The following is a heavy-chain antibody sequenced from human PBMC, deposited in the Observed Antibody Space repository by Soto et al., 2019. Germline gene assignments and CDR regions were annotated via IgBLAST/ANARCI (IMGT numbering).Heavy chain of an antibody. CDR3: AHRPSYCSGGSCYSGFDY. CDR2: IYWDDDK. Sequence: QITLKESGPTLVKPTQTLTLTCTFSGFSLSTSGVGVGWIRQPPGKTLEWLALIYWDDDKRYSPSLKSRLTITKDTSKNQVVLTMTNVDPVDTATDYCAHRPSYCSGGSCYSGFDYWGQGTLVTVSS. D-gene: IGHD2-15*01. V-gene: IGHV2-5*02. CDR1: GFSLSTSGVG. J-gene: IGHJ4*02.